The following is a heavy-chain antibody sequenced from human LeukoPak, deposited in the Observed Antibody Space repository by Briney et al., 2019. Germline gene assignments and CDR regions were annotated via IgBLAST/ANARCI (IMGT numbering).Heavy chain of an antibody. CDR2: ISSNGGST. Sequence: PGGSLRLSCAASGFTFSSYAMHWVRQAPGKGLDYVPAISSNGGSTYYANSVKGRFTISRDNSKNTLYLQMGSLRAEDMAVYYCARDSGYEDWGQGTLVTVSS. J-gene: IGHJ4*02. CDR1: GFTFSSYA. CDR3: ARDSGYED. V-gene: IGHV3-64*01. D-gene: IGHD5-12*01.